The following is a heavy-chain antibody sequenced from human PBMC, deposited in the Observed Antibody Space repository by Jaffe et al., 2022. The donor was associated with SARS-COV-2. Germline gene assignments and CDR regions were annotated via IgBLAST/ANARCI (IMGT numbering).Heavy chain of an antibody. CDR1: GGSISSSSYY. J-gene: IGHJ3*02. Sequence: QLQLQESGPGLVKPSETLSLTCTVSGGSISSSSYYWGWIRQPPGKGLEWIGSIYYSGSTYYNPSLKSRVTISVDTSKNQFSLKLSSVTAADTAVYYCARMTRYYYDSSGYKDAFDIWGQGTMVTVSS. CDR2: IYYSGST. V-gene: IGHV4-39*01. CDR3: ARMTRYYYDSSGYKDAFDI. D-gene: IGHD3-22*01.